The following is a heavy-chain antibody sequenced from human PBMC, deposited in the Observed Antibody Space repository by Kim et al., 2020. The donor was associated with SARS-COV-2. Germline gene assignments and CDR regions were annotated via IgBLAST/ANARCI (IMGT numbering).Heavy chain of an antibody. J-gene: IGHJ4*02. CDR3: ARGRRDGYNWGSLLFPYFDY. CDR1: GFTFSSYA. Sequence: GGSLRLSCAASGFTFSSYAMHWVRQAPGKGLEWVAVISYDGSNKYYADSVKGRFTISRDNSKNTLYLQMNSLRAEDTAVYYCARGRRDGYNWGSLLFPYFDYWGQGTLVTVSS. V-gene: IGHV3-30*04. CDR2: ISYDGSNK. D-gene: IGHD5-12*01.